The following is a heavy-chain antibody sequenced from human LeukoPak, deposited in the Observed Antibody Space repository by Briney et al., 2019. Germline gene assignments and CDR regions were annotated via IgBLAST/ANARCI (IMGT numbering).Heavy chain of an antibody. CDR3: ARGKNDFWSGYEPYDY. CDR1: GYTFTSYD. CDR2: MNPNSGNT. J-gene: IGHJ4*02. Sequence: ASVEVSCKASGYTFTSYDINWVRQATGQGLEWMGWMNPNSGNTGYAQKFQGRVTMTRNTSISTAYMELSSLRSEDTAVYYCARGKNDFWSGYEPYDYWGQGTLVTVSS. V-gene: IGHV1-8*01. D-gene: IGHD3-3*01.